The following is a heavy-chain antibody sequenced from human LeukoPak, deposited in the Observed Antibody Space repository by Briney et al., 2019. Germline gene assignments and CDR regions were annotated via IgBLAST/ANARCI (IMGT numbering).Heavy chain of an antibody. D-gene: IGHD5-18*01. J-gene: IGHJ5*02. Sequence: PSETLSLTCTVSGASISSYYWSWIRQPPGKGLEWIGHIYYSGSTDYNPSLKSRVSISVDTSKNQFSLKVSSVTAADTAVYHSVRVGYCYGYLSWFDPWGQGTLVTVSS. CDR3: VRVGYCYGYLSWFDP. CDR1: GASISSYY. V-gene: IGHV4-59*01. CDR2: IYYSGST.